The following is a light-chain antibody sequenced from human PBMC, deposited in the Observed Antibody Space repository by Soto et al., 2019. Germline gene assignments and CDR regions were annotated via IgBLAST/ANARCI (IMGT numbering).Light chain of an antibody. CDR3: QQSYTTPIT. J-gene: IGKJ5*01. Sequence: DIPMTQSPSSLSASVGDRVIITCRASQTISSHLNWYQQKPGKAPNLLVYAASSLQSGVPSRFTGSGSGTDFTLTISSLQPEDFATYFCQQSYTTPITFGQATRL. CDR1: QTISSH. CDR2: AAS. V-gene: IGKV1-39*01.